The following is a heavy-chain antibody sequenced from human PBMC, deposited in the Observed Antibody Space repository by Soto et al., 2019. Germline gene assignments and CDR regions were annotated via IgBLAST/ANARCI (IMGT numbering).Heavy chain of an antibody. Sequence: GGSLRLSCAASGFTFSSYAMSWVRQAPGKGLEWVSVISGSGGSTYYADSVKGRFTISRDNSKNTLYLQMNILRVEDTAVYFCTTAGNYRFDNWGLGTLVTVS. CDR3: TTAGNYRFDN. CDR2: ISGSGGST. J-gene: IGHJ4*02. CDR1: GFTFSSYA. D-gene: IGHD1-7*01. V-gene: IGHV3-23*01.